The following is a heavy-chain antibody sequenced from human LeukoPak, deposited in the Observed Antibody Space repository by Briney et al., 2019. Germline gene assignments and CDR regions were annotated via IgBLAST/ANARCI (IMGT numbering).Heavy chain of an antibody. CDR1: GYTFTRYG. J-gene: IGHJ5*02. V-gene: IGHV1-18*01. Sequence: ASVKVSFTASGYTFTRYGITWVRQAPGQGLEWMGWISTYNGKTNYAQKVQDRVTMTTDTSTSTVYMELRSLRSDDTALYYCARDFSNFSYGTWFDPWGQGTLVTVSS. CDR3: ARDFSNFSYGTWFDP. CDR2: ISTYNGKT. D-gene: IGHD1-1*01.